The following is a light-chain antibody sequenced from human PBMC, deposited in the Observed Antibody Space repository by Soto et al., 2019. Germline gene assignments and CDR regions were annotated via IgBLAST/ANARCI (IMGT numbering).Light chain of an antibody. J-gene: IGLJ1*01. Sequence: QSVLTQPPSASGSPGQSGTISCTGTSSDVGGYNYVSWYQQHPGKAPKLMIYEVSKRPSGVPDRFSGSKSGNTASLTVSGLQAEDEADYYCSSYAGSNFYVFGTGTKVTVL. CDR3: SSYAGSNFYV. CDR2: EVS. V-gene: IGLV2-8*01. CDR1: SSDVGGYNY.